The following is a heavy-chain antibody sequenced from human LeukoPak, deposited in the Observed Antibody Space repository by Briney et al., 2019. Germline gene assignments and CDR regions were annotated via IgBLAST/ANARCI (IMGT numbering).Heavy chain of an antibody. J-gene: IGHJ4*02. CDR1: GYTFSRYG. CDR3: ARGRNFDY. CDR2: SSAYSGDT. Sequence: ASVNVSFKASGYTFSRYGISWVRQAPGQGLEWMGWSSAYSGDTNYAQKFQGRVIMTRDTSTSPDYLERRSIRSCDTAGYYCARGRNFDYWGQGTLVTVSS. V-gene: IGHV1-18*04.